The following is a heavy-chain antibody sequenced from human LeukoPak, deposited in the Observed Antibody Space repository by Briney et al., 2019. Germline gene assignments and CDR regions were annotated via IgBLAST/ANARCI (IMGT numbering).Heavy chain of an antibody. CDR2: ISYDGSNK. V-gene: IGHV3-30*03. D-gene: IGHD1-26*01. Sequence: PGRSLRLSCAASGFTFSSYGMHWVRQAPGKGLGWVAVISYDGSNKYYADSVKGRFTISRDNSKNTLYLQMNSLRVEDTAVYYCARDSESYGIDSWGQGTLVTVSS. CDR3: ARDSESYGIDS. J-gene: IGHJ5*01. CDR1: GFTFSSYG.